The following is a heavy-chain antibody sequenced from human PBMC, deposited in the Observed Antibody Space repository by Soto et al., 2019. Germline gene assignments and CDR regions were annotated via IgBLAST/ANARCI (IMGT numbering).Heavy chain of an antibody. J-gene: IGHJ4*02. V-gene: IGHV4-4*02. CDR2: IFHSGGP. CDR1: GDPITNNNW. D-gene: IGHD3-10*01. CDR3: ATVSYYGPRNYGNYFDN. Sequence: SETLSLTCAVSGDPITNNNWWVWVRQSPGKGLEWIGQIFHSGGPDYNPSLRSRLTISVDKSKKQSSLRLSSVTAADTAVYYCATVSYYGPRNYGNYFDNWGQGTLVTVSS.